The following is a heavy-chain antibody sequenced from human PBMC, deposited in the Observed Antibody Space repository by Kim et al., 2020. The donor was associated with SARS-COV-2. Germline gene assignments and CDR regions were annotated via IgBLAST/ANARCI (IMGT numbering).Heavy chain of an antibody. Sequence: GGSLRLSCAASGFIFSDSPMHWVRNASGKGLEWVGRIRSKANSYATTYAASLKGRFTISRDDSENTAYLQMDSLKTEDTAVYYCTRVPPDHDKLYDCFEIWGQGKMVTVSS. CDR1: GFIFSDSP. J-gene: IGHJ3*02. CDR2: IRSKANSYAT. D-gene: IGHD3-3*01. CDR3: TRVPPDHDKLYDCFEI. V-gene: IGHV3-73*01.